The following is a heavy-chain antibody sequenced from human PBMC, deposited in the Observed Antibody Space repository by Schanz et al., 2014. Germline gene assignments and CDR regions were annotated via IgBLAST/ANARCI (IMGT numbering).Heavy chain of an antibody. Sequence: QGQLVESGGGVVQPGKSLRLSCATSGFIFRSFGIHWVRQAPGKGLEWVAAITTAGTKMYYADSVRGRFTISRDNSRNTLYLQMNSLRAEDTAVYYCARDGYSVVVISPTESFDIWGQGTMVTVSP. V-gene: IGHV3-30*19. D-gene: IGHD2-21*01. CDR2: ITTAGTKM. J-gene: IGHJ3*02. CDR1: GFIFRSFG. CDR3: ARDGYSVVVISPTESFDI.